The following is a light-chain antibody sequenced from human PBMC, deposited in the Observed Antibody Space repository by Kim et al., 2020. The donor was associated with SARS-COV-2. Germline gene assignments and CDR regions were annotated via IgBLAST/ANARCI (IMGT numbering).Light chain of an antibody. CDR1: SSNIGNND. CDR2: RNS. J-gene: IGLJ2*01. CDR3: ATWDDTLSGII. V-gene: IGLV1-47*01. Sequence: QSVLTQPPSASGTPGQRVTISCSGSSSNIGNNDVYWYQHFPGTAPKLLIYRNSQRPSGVPDRLSGSKSGTSASLAISGLRSEDEADYYCATWDDTLSGIIFGVGTKVTVL.